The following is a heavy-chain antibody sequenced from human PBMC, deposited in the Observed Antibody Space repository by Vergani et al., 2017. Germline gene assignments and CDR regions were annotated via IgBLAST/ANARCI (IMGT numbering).Heavy chain of an antibody. D-gene: IGHD2-2*01. CDR1: GGSISSYY. CDR3: ASLLLVPAAPYYYYMDV. CDR2: IYTSGST. V-gene: IGHV4-4*07. J-gene: IGHJ6*03. Sequence: QVQLQESGPGLVKPSETLSLTCTVSGGSISSYYWSWIRQPAGKGLEWIGRIYTSGSTNYNPSLKSRVTMSVDTSKNQFSLKLSSVTAADTAVYYCASLLLVPAAPYYYYMDVWGQGTTVTVSS.